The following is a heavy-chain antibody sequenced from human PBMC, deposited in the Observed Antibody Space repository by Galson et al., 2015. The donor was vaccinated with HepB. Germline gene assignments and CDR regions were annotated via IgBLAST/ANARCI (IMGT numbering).Heavy chain of an antibody. J-gene: IGHJ4*02. CDR1: GYTFSNYG. D-gene: IGHD2-2*02. CDR2: ISAYNGNT. Sequence: SVKVSCKASGYTFSNYGISWVRQAPGQGLEWMGWISAYNGNTNSPQKLQGRVTMTTDTSTSTAYMELRSLRSDDTAVYYCARDPNVVPAAIYGDYWGQGTLVTASS. V-gene: IGHV1-18*01. CDR3: ARDPNVVPAAIYGDY.